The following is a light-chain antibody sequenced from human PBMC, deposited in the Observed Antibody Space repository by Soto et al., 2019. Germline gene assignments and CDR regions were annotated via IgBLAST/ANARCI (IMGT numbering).Light chain of an antibody. CDR2: DVS. J-gene: IGLJ1*01. Sequence: QSALTRPASVSGSPGQSITISCSGTSSDVGGYNYVSWYQHHPGKAPKLMIYDVSYRPSGVSNRFSGSKSGNTASLTISGLQAEDEADYHCISYKSSSTYVFGAGTKVTVL. CDR1: SSDVGGYNY. V-gene: IGLV2-14*01. CDR3: ISYKSSSTYV.